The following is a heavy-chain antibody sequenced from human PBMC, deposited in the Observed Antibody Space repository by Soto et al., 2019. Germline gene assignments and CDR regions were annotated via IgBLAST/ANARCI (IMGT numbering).Heavy chain of an antibody. CDR2: IYYTGST. Sequence: SETLSLTCTVSGVSISNDVYYWTWIRQYPGKGLEWVGYIYYTGSTYYNPSLTSRVMMSVDTSKNQFSLKLSSVTAADTAVYYCARQEYGDYVFLDYWGQGTLVTASS. CDR3: ARQEYGDYVFLDY. J-gene: IGHJ4*02. CDR1: GVSISNDVYY. D-gene: IGHD4-17*01. V-gene: IGHV4-31*03.